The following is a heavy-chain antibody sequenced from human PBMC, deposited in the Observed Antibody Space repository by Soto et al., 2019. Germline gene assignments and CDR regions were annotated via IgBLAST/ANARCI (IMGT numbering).Heavy chain of an antibody. D-gene: IGHD6-19*01. CDR1: GFTFGDYA. V-gene: IGHV3-9*01. Sequence: GGSLRLSCAASGFTFGDYAMQWVRQAPGKGLEWVSAISWNSGSMDYADSVKGRFTISRDNAKNSLYLQMNSLRAEDTALYYCAKSHTTSGWYVTTDYWGQGTRVTVYS. CDR2: ISWNSGSM. J-gene: IGHJ4*02. CDR3: AKSHTTSGWYVTTDY.